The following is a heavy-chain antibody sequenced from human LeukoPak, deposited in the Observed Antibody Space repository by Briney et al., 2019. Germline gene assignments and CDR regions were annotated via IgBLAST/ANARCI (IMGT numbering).Heavy chain of an antibody. V-gene: IGHV4-59*01. D-gene: IGHD1-26*01. CDR1: GGSISSYY. Sequence: SETLSLTCTVSGGSISSYYWSWIRQPPGKGLEWSGYIYYSGSTNYNPSLKSRVTISVDTSKNQFSLKLSSVTAADTAVYYCARASESSDFDYWGQGTLVTVSS. CDR3: ARASESSDFDY. CDR2: IYYSGST. J-gene: IGHJ4*02.